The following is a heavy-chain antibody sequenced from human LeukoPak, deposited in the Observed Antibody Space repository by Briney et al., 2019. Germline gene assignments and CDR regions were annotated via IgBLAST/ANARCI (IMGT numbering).Heavy chain of an antibody. D-gene: IGHD6-13*01. CDR3: AKTRLIAAAGIYYFDY. J-gene: IGHJ4*02. CDR1: GFTFSSYG. Sequence: GGSLSLSCAASGFTFSSYGMSWVRQAAGKGLEWVSAISGRGGSTYYADSVKERFTISRDNYKNTLYLQVNRLIAEDTAVYYCAKTRLIAAAGIYYFDYWGQGTLVTVSS. CDR2: ISGRGGST. V-gene: IGHV3-23*01.